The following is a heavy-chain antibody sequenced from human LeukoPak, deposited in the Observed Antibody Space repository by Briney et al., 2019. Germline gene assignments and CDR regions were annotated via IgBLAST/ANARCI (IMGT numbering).Heavy chain of an antibody. V-gene: IGHV1-69*13. CDR2: IIPIFGTA. J-gene: IGHJ4*02. CDR1: GGTFSSYA. CDR3: ARSPYCSGGSCYGTYYFDY. D-gene: IGHD2-15*01. Sequence: SVKVSCKASGGTFSSYAISWVRQAPGQGLEWMGGIIPIFGTANYAQKFQGRVTITADESTSTAYMELSSLRSEDTAVYYCARSPYCSGGSCYGTYYFDYWGQGTLVTVSS.